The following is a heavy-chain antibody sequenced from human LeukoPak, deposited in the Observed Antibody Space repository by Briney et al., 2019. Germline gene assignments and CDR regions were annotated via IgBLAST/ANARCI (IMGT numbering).Heavy chain of an antibody. CDR3: ARSAPGPNYYYYYYMDV. CDR1: SYTFTRYG. V-gene: IGHV1-8*03. Sequence: ASVKVSCKASSYTFTRYGISWVRQAPGQGLEWMGIINPTGGSAGFAQKFQGRVTITRNTSISTAYMELSSLRSEDTAVYYCARSAPGPNYYYYYYMDVWGKGTTVTVSS. CDR2: INPTGGSA. J-gene: IGHJ6*03.